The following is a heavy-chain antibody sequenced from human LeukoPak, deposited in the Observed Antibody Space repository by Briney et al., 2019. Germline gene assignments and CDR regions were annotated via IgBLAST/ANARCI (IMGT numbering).Heavy chain of an antibody. J-gene: IGHJ4*02. CDR1: GFTFGNFS. Sequence: GGSLRLSCAASGFTFGNFSISWVRQAPGKGLEWVANIKTDGSPTNFAGSVKGRFTISRENAKTSLYLEINSLRVEDTAVYYCVRNLPGTGYWGQGTLVTVAS. CDR2: IKTDGSPT. D-gene: IGHD3-9*01. V-gene: IGHV3-7*01. CDR3: VRNLPGTGY.